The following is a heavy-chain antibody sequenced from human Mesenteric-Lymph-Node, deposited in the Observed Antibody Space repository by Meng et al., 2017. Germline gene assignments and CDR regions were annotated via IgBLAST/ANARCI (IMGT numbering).Heavy chain of an antibody. CDR1: GFPFSGNA. Sequence: GGSLRLSCAASGFPFSGNAVHWVRQAPGKGLEWVAVVSYDGRHDYYADSVKGRFTISRDNSKDTLYLQMNGLRAEDTAVYYCVRGYSGTYSAYWGQGTLVTVSS. CDR3: VRGYSGTYSAY. D-gene: IGHD1-26*01. CDR2: VSYDGRHD. V-gene: IGHV3-30*07. J-gene: IGHJ4*02.